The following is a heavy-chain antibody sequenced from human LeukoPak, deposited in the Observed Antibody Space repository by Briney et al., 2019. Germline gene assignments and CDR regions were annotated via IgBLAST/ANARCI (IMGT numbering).Heavy chain of an antibody. J-gene: IGHJ4*02. D-gene: IGHD1-1*01. CDR2: MNPKSGNT. CDR3: ARGLMNSRTTFEK. V-gene: IGHV1-8*01. Sequence: ASVKVPCKASGYTFTTYDTNWVRQAPGQGLEWMGWMNPKSGNTGYAQKLQGRVTMTRNTSISTAYMDLSSLRSDDTAVYYCARGLMNSRTTFEKWGQGTLVTVSS. CDR1: GYTFTTYD.